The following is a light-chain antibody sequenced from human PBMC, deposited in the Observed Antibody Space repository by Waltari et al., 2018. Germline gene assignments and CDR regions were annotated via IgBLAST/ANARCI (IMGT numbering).Light chain of an antibody. J-gene: IGLJ3*02. CDR2: ECT. V-gene: IGLV2-23*01. Sequence: QSALTQPASMSGSPGQSITVSCTGTSSDIGNYDLAPWYQQFPGKAPKLIIYECTERPSGIYSRLSGSKSGNTAFLTISGLQAEDEADYHCCSYGGPSSWVFGGGTKLTVL. CDR1: SSDIGNYDL. CDR3: CSYGGPSSWV.